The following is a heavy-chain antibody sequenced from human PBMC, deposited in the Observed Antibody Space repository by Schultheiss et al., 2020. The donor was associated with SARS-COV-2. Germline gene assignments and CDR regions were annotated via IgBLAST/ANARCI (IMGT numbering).Heavy chain of an antibody. CDR1: GYTFTSYY. CDR2: INPSGGST. Sequence: ASVKVSCEASGYTFTSYYMHWVRQAPGQGLEWMGIINPSGGSTSYAQKFQGRVTMTRDTSTSTVYMELSSLRSEDTAVYYCAIGRGYGELSLTMNYYYGMDVWGQGTTVTVSS. J-gene: IGHJ6*02. V-gene: IGHV1-46*01. D-gene: IGHD3-10*01. CDR3: AIGRGYGELSLTMNYYYGMDV.